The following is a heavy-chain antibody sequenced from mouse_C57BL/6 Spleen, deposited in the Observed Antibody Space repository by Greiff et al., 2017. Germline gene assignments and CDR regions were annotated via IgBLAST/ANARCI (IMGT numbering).Heavy chain of an antibody. CDR3: ARGPGGFDV. J-gene: IGHJ1*03. CDR1: GYSITSGYY. Sequence: EVKVEESGPGLVKPSQSLSLTCSVTGYSITSGYYWNWIRQFPGNKLEWMGYISYDGSNNYNPSLKNRISITRDTSKNQFFLKLNSVTTEDTATYYCARGPGGFDVWGTGTTVTVSS. V-gene: IGHV3-6*01. CDR2: ISYDGSN.